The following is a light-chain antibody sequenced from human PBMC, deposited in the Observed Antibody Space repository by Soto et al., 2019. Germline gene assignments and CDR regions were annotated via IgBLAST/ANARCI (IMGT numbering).Light chain of an antibody. J-gene: IGKJ1*01. Sequence: DFQMPQSPSTLSASVGERVTISCRASRRVNRGLAWYQQKPGKAPKLLIFEASSLESGVPSRFGGSGSGTEFTLTISSLQPDDFAIYYCQQYNSYSWTFGQGTKVEIK. CDR1: RRVNRG. CDR2: EAS. CDR3: QQYNSYSWT. V-gene: IGKV1-5*03.